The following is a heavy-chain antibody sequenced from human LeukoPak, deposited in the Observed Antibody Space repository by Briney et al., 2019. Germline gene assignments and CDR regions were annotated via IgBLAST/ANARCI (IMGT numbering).Heavy chain of an antibody. J-gene: IGHJ5*02. Sequence: PSETLSLTCTVSGGSISSGGYYWSWIRQPPGKGLEWIGYIYHSGSTYYNPSLKSRVTISVDRSKNQFSLKLSSVTAADTAVYYCVRGADLTWPWGQGTLVTVSS. CDR2: IYHSGST. V-gene: IGHV4-30-2*01. CDR3: VRGADLTWP. D-gene: IGHD3-3*01. CDR1: GGSISSGGYY.